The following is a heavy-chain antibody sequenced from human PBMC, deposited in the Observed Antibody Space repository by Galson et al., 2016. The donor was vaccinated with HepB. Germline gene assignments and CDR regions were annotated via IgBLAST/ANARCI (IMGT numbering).Heavy chain of an antibody. CDR2: IDPRDSYI. J-gene: IGHJ3*02. D-gene: IGHD3-3*01. Sequence: SGAEVKKPGESLRISCKGSGYTFGNYWISWVRQMPGKGLEWMGRIDPRDSYINSSPSLQGHVTISVDKSISTAYLQWSSLKATDTAMYYCARHSITIFGMVTDAFDIWGQGTMVTVSS. V-gene: IGHV5-10-1*01. CDR3: ARHSITIFGMVTDAFDI. CDR1: GYTFGNYW.